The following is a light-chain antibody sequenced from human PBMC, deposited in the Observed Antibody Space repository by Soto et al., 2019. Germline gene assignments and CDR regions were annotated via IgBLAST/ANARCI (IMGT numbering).Light chain of an antibody. CDR1: PSVSSNY. CDR2: GAS. V-gene: IGKV3-20*01. J-gene: IGKJ1*01. Sequence: NVLKPSPSHLVLFPGEKTHLSCQARPSVSSNYLGWYQQKPGQAPRLLIYGASSRASGIPDRFSGSGSGTDFTLTISRLESEDFAVYYCQKYGSSPPWTFGQGTKVEIK. CDR3: QKYGSSPPWT.